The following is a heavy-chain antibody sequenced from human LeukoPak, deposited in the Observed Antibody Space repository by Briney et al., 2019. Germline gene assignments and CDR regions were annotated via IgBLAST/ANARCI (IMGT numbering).Heavy chain of an antibody. J-gene: IGHJ4*02. V-gene: IGHV3-48*02. CDR2: ISSGSSTI. CDR3: ARDPRDKVIFDY. D-gene: IGHD3-10*01. Sequence: GGSLRLSCTVSGFTFNTYNMNWVRQAPGKGLEWVSYISSGSSTIYYADSVKGRFTISRDNAKNSLYLQMDSLRDEDTAVYYCARDPRDKVIFDYWGQGTLVTVSA. CDR1: GFTFNTYN.